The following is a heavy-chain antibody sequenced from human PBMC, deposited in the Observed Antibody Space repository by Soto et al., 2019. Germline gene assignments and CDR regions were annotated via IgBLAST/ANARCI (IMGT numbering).Heavy chain of an antibody. CDR3: ARIPDYGDYLYDY. Sequence: SETLSLTCDVSGASVGSGTFYYHWIRQAPGKGLEWIGYIYHTGKTNYSPSLRTRITISSDTSKNQFSLKVDSVTAADTAVYYCARIPDYGDYLYDYWGQGTLVTVSS. J-gene: IGHJ4*02. V-gene: IGHV4-61*01. CDR1: GASVGSGTFY. D-gene: IGHD4-17*01. CDR2: IYHTGKT.